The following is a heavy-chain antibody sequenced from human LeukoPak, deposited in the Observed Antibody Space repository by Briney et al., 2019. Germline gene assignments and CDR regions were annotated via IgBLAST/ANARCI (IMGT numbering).Heavy chain of an antibody. CDR1: GYGFTTYW. CDR3: ARQTYSNSAVVY. V-gene: IGHV5-51*01. D-gene: IGHD6-6*01. Sequence: GESLQISFKASGYGFTTYWIAWVRPMPGKGLGWMGIIYPGDSDIRYSPSFQGQVTISADKSISTAYLQLSNLKASDTAMYYCARQTYSNSAVVYWGQGTLVTVSS. J-gene: IGHJ4*02. CDR2: IYPGDSDI.